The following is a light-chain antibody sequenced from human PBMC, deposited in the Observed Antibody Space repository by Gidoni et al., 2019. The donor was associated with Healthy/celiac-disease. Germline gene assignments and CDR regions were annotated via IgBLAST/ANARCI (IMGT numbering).Light chain of an antibody. V-gene: IGKV3-20*01. CDR2: GAS. J-gene: IGKJ4*01. Sequence: EIVLTQSPGTLPLSPGERATLSCWASQSVSSSYLAWYQQKPGQAPRLLINGASSRATGIPDRFSGSGSGTGFTLTISRLEPEDFAVDYCQQYGSSRLTFGGGTKVEIK. CDR1: QSVSSSY. CDR3: QQYGSSRLT.